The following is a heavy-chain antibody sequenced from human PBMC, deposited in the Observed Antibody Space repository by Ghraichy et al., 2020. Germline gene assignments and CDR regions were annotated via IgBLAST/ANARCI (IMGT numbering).Heavy chain of an antibody. V-gene: IGHV3-33*01. J-gene: IGHJ3*02. CDR2: IWYDGSNK. D-gene: IGHD2-15*01. CDR1: GFTFSSYG. CDR3: ARDSGYCSGGSCYWPFDI. Sequence: GESLNISCAASGFTFSSYGMHWVRQAPGKGLEWVAFIWYDGSNKYYADSVKGRLTISRDNSKNTLYLQMNSLRAEDTAVYYCARDSGYCSGGSCYWPFDIWGLGTMVTVSS.